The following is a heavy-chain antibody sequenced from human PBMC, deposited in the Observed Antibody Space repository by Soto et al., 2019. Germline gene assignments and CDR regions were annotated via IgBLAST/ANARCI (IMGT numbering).Heavy chain of an antibody. Sequence: EVQLVESGGGLVQPGGSLRLSCVASGFTFSTYSMNWVRQAPGKGLEWISYISSRSDTIYYADSVKGRFTVSRDNAKSSLYLQINTLRDEDKAVYYCARGSYSGTWYGDYWGQGTLVTVSS. CDR2: ISSRSDTI. CDR1: GFTFSTYS. J-gene: IGHJ4*02. V-gene: IGHV3-48*02. D-gene: IGHD6-13*01. CDR3: ARGSYSGTWYGDY.